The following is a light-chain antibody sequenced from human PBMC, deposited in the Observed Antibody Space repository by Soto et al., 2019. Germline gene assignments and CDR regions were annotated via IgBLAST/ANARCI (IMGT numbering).Light chain of an antibody. Sequence: DIQMTQSPSTLSASVGDTVTVTCRASQSVSGWLAWYQQKPGKAPKLLIYTASSLQSGVPSRFSGRRSGTDFTLTISSLQPEDFATYYCQQSYSSPPTFGQGTKVDIK. CDR1: QSVSGW. V-gene: IGKV1-39*01. J-gene: IGKJ1*01. CDR2: TAS. CDR3: QQSYSSPPT.